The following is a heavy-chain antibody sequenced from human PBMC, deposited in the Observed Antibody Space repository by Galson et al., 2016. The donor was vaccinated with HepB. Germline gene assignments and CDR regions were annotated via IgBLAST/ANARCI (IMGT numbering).Heavy chain of an antibody. V-gene: IGHV4-30-2*01. Sequence: TLSLTCSVSRGTVNFGGYSWSWIRRPPGKGLEWIGYIYHTGTTYYKSSLKSRLTISIDRSKNQFSLNLRSVTAADTAVYYCARGPSDFGDYYFDYWGQGILVSVSS. CDR1: RGTVNFGGYS. D-gene: IGHD4-17*01. J-gene: IGHJ4*02. CDR3: ARGPSDFGDYYFDY. CDR2: IYHTGTT.